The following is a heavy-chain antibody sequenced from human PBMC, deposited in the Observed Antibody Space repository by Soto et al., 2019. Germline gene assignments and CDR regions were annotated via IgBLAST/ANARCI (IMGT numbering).Heavy chain of an antibody. J-gene: IGHJ6*02. Sequence: SETLSLTCAVSGGSISSSNWWSWVRQPPGKGLEWIGEIYHSGSTNYNPSLKSRVTISVDKSKNQVSLKLSSVTAADTAVYCCARDRRIQGIAAAGTGYYSYYYGMDVWGQGTTVTVSS. CDR3: ARDRRIQGIAAAGTGYYSYYYGMDV. CDR1: GGSISSSNW. D-gene: IGHD6-13*01. V-gene: IGHV4-4*01. CDR2: IYHSGST.